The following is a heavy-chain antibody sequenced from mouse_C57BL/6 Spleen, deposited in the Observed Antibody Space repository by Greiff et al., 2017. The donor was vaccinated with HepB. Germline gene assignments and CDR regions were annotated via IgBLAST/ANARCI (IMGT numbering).Heavy chain of an antibody. D-gene: IGHD1-1*01. CDR3: ANYYVSPPFAY. Sequence: QVQLQQPGAELVKPGASVKLSCKASGYTFTSYWMHWVKQRPGQGLEWIGMIHPNSGSTNYNEKFKSKATLTVDKSSSTAYMQLSSLTSEDSAVYYCANYYVSPPFAYWGQGTLVTVSA. CDR1: GYTFTSYW. V-gene: IGHV1-64*01. J-gene: IGHJ3*01. CDR2: IHPNSGST.